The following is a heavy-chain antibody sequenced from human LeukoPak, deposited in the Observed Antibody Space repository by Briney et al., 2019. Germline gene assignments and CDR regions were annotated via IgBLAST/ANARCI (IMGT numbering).Heavy chain of an antibody. Sequence: GGSLRLSCAASGFTFTNAWMNWVRQAPGKGLEWVAFIRYDGSNKYYADSVKGRFTISRDNSKNTLYLQMNSLRAEDTAVYYCAKDGEDIVVVPAAGPGAFDIWGQGTMVTVSS. CDR1: GFTFTNAW. CDR3: AKDGEDIVVVPAAGPGAFDI. D-gene: IGHD2-2*01. V-gene: IGHV3-30*02. CDR2: IRYDGSNK. J-gene: IGHJ3*02.